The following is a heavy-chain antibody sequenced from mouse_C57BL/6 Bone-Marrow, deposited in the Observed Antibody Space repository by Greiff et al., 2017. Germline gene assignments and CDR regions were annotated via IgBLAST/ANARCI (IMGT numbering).Heavy chain of an antibody. D-gene: IGHD2-1*01. CDR1: GFSLSTFGMG. CDR3: ARPIYYGNHGAMDY. J-gene: IGHJ4*01. Sequence: QVTLKVSGPGILQPSQTLSLTCSFSGFSLSTFGMGVGWIRQPPGKGLEWLVHTWWDDDKYYNPALKSRLTIFKDTSKNQVILKIATVDTAETATYYCARPIYYGNHGAMDYWGQGTSVTVSS. V-gene: IGHV8-8*01. CDR2: TWWDDDK.